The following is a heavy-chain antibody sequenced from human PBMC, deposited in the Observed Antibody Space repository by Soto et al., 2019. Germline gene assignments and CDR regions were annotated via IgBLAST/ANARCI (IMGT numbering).Heavy chain of an antibody. Sequence: ASVKVSCKASGYTFTGYYMHWVRQAPGQGLEWMGWINPNSGGTNYAQKFQGRDTMTRDTSISTAYMELSRLRSDDTAVYYCASAVLSRYCSSTSCTKYGMDVWGQGTKVTVSS. D-gene: IGHD2-2*01. CDR1: GYTFTGYY. CDR3: ASAVLSRYCSSTSCTKYGMDV. J-gene: IGHJ6*02. CDR2: INPNSGGT. V-gene: IGHV1-2*02.